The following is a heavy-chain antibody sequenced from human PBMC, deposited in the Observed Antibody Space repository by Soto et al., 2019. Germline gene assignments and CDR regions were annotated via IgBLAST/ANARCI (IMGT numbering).Heavy chain of an antibody. CDR2: VHHTGSR. V-gene: IGHV4-38-2*02. CDR3: ARYSDASGFAAFDI. D-gene: IGHD3-22*01. J-gene: IGHJ3*02. CDR1: GYSISNVYY. Sequence: PSETLSLTCTVSGYSISNVYYWGWIWQPPGKGLEWIGSVHHTGSRYYNPSLKSRVTISLDTSKNQFPLKLNSVTASDTDVYYCARYSDASGFAAFDIWGQGTMVTVSS.